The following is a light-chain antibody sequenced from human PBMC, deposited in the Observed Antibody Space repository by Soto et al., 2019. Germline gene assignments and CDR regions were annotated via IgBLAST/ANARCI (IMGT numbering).Light chain of an antibody. CDR3: QQLNSYPFLT. CDR2: AAS. V-gene: IGKV1-9*01. J-gene: IGKJ4*01. CDR1: QGISSY. Sequence: DIQLTQSPSFLSASVGDRVTITCRASQGISSYLAWYQQKPGKAPKLLIYAASTLQSGFPSSFSGSGSGTEFTLTISNLQPEDFPTHYCQQLNSYPFLTFGGGTKVEIK.